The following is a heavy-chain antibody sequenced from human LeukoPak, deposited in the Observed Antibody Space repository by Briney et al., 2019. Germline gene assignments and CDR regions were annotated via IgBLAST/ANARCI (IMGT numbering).Heavy chain of an antibody. J-gene: IGHJ4*02. V-gene: IGHV5-51*01. Sequence: GESLKISFKGSGYSFNTYWIGWVRQMPGKGLEWMGIIYPGDSDTTYSPSFQGQVTISVDKSISTAYLQWSSLKASDTAFYYCARAYGCSGGRCYAHYWGPGTPVTVSS. CDR2: IYPGDSDT. CDR1: GYSFNTYW. D-gene: IGHD2-15*01. CDR3: ARAYGCSGGRCYAHY.